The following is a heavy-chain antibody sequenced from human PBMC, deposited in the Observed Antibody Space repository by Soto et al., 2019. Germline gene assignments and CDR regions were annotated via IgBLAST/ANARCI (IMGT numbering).Heavy chain of an antibody. Sequence: QVKVVESGGGVVQPGRTLRLSCITSGFMFNSCDMHWVRQAPGKGLEWVAVVSFDGNKKYYADSVRGRFTISRDNSKNTLYLQMDSLSPEDTAVYYCAKAPGAQHGYDFFFDYWGQGTLVTVSS. CDR1: GFMFNSCD. CDR3: AKAPGAQHGYDFFFDY. V-gene: IGHV3-30*18. J-gene: IGHJ4*02. CDR2: VSFDGNKK. D-gene: IGHD5-12*01.